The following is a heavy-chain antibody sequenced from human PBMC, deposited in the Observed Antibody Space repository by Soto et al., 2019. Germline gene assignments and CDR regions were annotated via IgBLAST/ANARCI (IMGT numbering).Heavy chain of an antibody. CDR1: GFTFSSYA. CDR2: ISGSGGST. CDR3: AKRPHYDILTGYLGYFDY. J-gene: IGHJ4*02. Sequence: LRLSCAASGFTFSSYAMSWVRQAPGKGLEWVSAISGSGGSTYYADSVKGRFTISRDNSKNTLYLQMNSLRAEDTAVYYCAKRPHYDILTGYLGYFDYWGQGTLVTVSS. V-gene: IGHV3-23*01. D-gene: IGHD3-9*01.